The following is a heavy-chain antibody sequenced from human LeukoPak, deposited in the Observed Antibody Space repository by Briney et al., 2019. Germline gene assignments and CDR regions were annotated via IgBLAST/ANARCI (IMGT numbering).Heavy chain of an antibody. Sequence: GGSLRLSCAASGFTFSSYAMSWVRQAPGKGLEWVSAISGSGGSTYYADSVKGRFTISRDNSKNTLYLQMNSLRAEDTAVYYCARDSGSYFSSYNWFDPWGQGTLVTVSS. D-gene: IGHD1-26*01. CDR1: GFTFSSYA. CDR3: ARDSGSYFSSYNWFDP. V-gene: IGHV3-23*01. J-gene: IGHJ5*02. CDR2: ISGSGGST.